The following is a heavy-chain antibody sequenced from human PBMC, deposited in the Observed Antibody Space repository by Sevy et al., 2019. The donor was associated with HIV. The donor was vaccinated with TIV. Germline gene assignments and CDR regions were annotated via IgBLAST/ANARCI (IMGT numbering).Heavy chain of an antibody. D-gene: IGHD4-17*01. J-gene: IGHJ4*02. CDR1: GGSFSGHY. CDR3: ARVSYGGYFDY. V-gene: IGHV4-34*01. CDR2: INHSGST. Sequence: SETLSLTCAVYGGSFSGHYWSWIRQPPGKGLEWIGEINHSGSTNYNPSLKSRVTISVDTSKNQFSLKLSSVTAADTAVYYCARVSYGGYFDYWGQGTLVTVSS.